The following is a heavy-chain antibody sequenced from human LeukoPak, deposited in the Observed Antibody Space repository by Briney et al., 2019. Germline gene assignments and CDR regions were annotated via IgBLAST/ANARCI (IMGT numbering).Heavy chain of an antibody. D-gene: IGHD2-15*01. V-gene: IGHV3-23*01. Sequence: GGSLRLSCAASGFTFSNYALSWVRQAPGKGLEWVSDISGSGGSTYYADSVKGRFTISRDNSKNTLYLQMNSLRAEDTAVYYCAKDRPGYCSGGSCYTPDDYWGQGTLVTVSS. CDR2: ISGSGGST. CDR3: AKDRPGYCSGGSCYTPDDY. J-gene: IGHJ4*02. CDR1: GFTFSNYA.